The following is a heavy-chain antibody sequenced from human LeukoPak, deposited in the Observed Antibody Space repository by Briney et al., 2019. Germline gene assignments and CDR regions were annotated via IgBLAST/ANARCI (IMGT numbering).Heavy chain of an antibody. D-gene: IGHD3-22*01. CDR3: ARDCDTSGNYGWFDP. V-gene: IGHV3-33*01. Sequence: GGSLRLSCATSGFSLNNYGMHWVRQAPGRGLEWVAVLWYDGTRKYYAESVRGRFAISRDTSKNTLYLQMNSVRAEDTAVYYCARDCDTSGNYGWFDPWGQGTLVTVSS. CDR2: LWYDGTRK. CDR1: GFSLNNYG. J-gene: IGHJ5*02.